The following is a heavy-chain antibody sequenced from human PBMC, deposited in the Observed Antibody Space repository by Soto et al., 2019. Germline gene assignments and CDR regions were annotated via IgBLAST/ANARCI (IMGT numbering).Heavy chain of an antibody. Sequence: SETLSLTCTVSGGSISSSSYYWGWIRQPPGKGLEWIGSIYYSGSTYYNPSLKSRVTISVDTSKNQFSLKLSSVTAADTAVYYCARHPYSGTGDAFDIWGQGTMVPVSS. CDR2: IYYSGST. CDR1: GGSISSSSYY. D-gene: IGHD1-26*01. V-gene: IGHV4-39*01. CDR3: ARHPYSGTGDAFDI. J-gene: IGHJ3*02.